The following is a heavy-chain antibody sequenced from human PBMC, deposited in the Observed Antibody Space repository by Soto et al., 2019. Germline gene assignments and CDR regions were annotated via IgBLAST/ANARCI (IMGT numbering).Heavy chain of an antibody. D-gene: IGHD3-22*01. CDR2: IRSKAYGGTT. Sequence: PGGSLRLSCTAAGFTFGDYAMSWVRQAPGKGLEWVGFIRSKAYGGTTEYAASVKGRFTISRDDSKSIAYLQMNSLKTEDTAVYYCTRDRYTYDSSGYYYTYYYYGIDVWAQGTTV. V-gene: IGHV3-49*04. J-gene: IGHJ6*02. CDR1: GFTFGDYA. CDR3: TRDRYTYDSSGYYYTYYYYGIDV.